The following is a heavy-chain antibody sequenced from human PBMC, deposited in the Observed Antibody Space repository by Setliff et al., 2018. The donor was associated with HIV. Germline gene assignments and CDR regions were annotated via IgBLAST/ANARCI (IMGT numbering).Heavy chain of an antibody. CDR2: IYYSGST. CDR1: GGSISNNY. J-gene: IGHJ4*02. V-gene: IGHV4-59*01. D-gene: IGHD3-10*01. CDR3: ARAYFGSGIYY. Sequence: PSETLSLTCTVSGGSISNNYWSWMRQPPGKGLEWIGHIYYSGSTNYNPSLKSRVTISVDTSRNQFSLNLSSVTAADTAVYYCARAYFGSGIYYWGQGTLVTVSS.